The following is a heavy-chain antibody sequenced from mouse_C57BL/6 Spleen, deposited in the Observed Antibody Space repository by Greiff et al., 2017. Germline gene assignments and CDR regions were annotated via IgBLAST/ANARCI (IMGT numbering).Heavy chain of an antibody. V-gene: IGHV1-81*01. CDR1: GYTFTSYG. J-gene: IGHJ4*01. CDR2: ISPRSGNT. CDR3: ASLNWDRVYCAMDY. D-gene: IGHD4-1*01. Sequence: VQLQQSGAELARPGASVKLSCKASGYTFTSYGISWVKQRTGQGLEWIGEISPRSGNTYYNEKFKGKGTLTADKSATTACMGLRSLTSEDSAVYFCASLNWDRVYCAMDYWGQGTSVTVSS.